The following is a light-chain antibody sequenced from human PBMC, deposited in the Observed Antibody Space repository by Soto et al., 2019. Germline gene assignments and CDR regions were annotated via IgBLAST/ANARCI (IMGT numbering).Light chain of an antibody. Sequence: DIQMTQSPSSLSASLGDRVTISCRASQGISNYLAWYQQKPGKVPRLLIYGASTLQSGVPSRFSGSGSGTDFTLAISSLLPEDVATYYCQNYDSAPFTFGGGTKVDIK. CDR2: GAS. J-gene: IGKJ4*01. CDR3: QNYDSAPFT. CDR1: QGISNY. V-gene: IGKV1-27*01.